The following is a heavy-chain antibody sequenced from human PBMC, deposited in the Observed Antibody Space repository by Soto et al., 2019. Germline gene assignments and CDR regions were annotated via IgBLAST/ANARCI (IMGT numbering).Heavy chain of an antibody. J-gene: IGHJ4*02. D-gene: IGHD3-10*01. Sequence: EVQLVESGGGLVQPGESLRLSCAASGFTFSSYWMHWVRQAPGKGLVWVSRINSDGSSTNYADSVKGQFTISRDNAKNTLYLPRNSLRGQDTAVYYSGRGASGSYRLDYWGQGTLVTVSS. CDR3: GRGASGSYRLDY. V-gene: IGHV3-74*01. CDR2: INSDGSST. CDR1: GFTFSSYW.